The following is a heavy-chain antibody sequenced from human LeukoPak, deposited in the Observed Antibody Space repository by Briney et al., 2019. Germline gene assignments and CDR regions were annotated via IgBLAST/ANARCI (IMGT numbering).Heavy chain of an antibody. CDR3: AREGSYSGMDV. Sequence: GSLRLSCAASGFTFSSYSMKWVRQAPGKGLEWVSFIGSSISYISYADSVKGRFTISRDNAKNSLYLQMNSLRAEDTAVYYCAREGSYSGMDVWGQGTTVTVSS. J-gene: IGHJ6*02. CDR1: GFTFSSYS. CDR2: IGSSISYI. V-gene: IGHV3-21*01.